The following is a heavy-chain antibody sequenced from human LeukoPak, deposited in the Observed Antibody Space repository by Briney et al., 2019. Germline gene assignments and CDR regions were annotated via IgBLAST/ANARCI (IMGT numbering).Heavy chain of an antibody. J-gene: IGHJ6*04. CDR3: ARRSSLVRKASMVRGVAADV. Sequence: SETLSLTCTVSGGSISRSRDYWGWIRQPPGKGLEWIGEINHSGSTNYSPSLKSRVTISVDTSKNQFSLKLSSVTAADTAVYYCARRSSLVRKASMVRGVAADVWGKGTTVTISS. CDR2: INHSGST. CDR1: GGSISRSRDY. V-gene: IGHV4-39*07. D-gene: IGHD3-10*01.